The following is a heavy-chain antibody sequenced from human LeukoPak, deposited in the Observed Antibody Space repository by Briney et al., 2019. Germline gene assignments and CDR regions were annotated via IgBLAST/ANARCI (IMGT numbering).Heavy chain of an antibody. CDR3: ARLSAIWFGEFNNWFDP. CDR2: ISGSGGST. Sequence: GGSLRLSCAASGFTFSSYGMSWVRQAPGKGLEWVSAISGSGGSTYYADSVKGRFTISRDNSKNTLYLQMNSLRSDDTAVYYCARLSAIWFGEFNNWFDPWGQGTLVTVSS. CDR1: GFTFSSYG. D-gene: IGHD3-10*01. J-gene: IGHJ5*02. V-gene: IGHV3-23*01.